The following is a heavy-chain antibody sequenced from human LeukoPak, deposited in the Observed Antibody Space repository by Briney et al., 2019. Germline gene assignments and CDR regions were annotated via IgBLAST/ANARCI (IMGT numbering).Heavy chain of an antibody. J-gene: IGHJ4*02. V-gene: IGHV3-23*01. D-gene: IGHD4-17*01. CDR3: VSGDYGNY. CDR2: ISDSGYST. Sequence: GGSLRLSCAASGFTFSNYAMSWVRQAPGRGLEWVSTISDSGYSTYYADSVKGRFTVSRDNAKNTLFLQMNSLRVEDTALYYCVSGDYGNYWGQGTLVTVSS. CDR1: GFTFSNYA.